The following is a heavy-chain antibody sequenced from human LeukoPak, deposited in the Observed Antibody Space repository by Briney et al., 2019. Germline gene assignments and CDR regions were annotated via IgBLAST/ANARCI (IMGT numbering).Heavy chain of an antibody. CDR2: IIPILGIA. D-gene: IGHD3-10*01. CDR1: GGTFSSYT. Sequence: EASVKVSCKASGGTFSSYTISWVRQAPGQGLEWMGRIIPILGIANYAQKFQGRVTITADKSTSTAYMELSSLRSEDTAVYYCAATGGSGSYDFDHWGQGTLVTVSS. J-gene: IGHJ4*02. CDR3: AATGGSGSYDFDH. V-gene: IGHV1-69*02.